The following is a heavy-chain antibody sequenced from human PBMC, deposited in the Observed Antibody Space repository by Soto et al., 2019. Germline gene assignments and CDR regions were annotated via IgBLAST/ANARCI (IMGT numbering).Heavy chain of an antibody. V-gene: IGHV1-69*13. CDR1: GGTFSRHA. J-gene: IGHJ5*02. CDR3: ARKFDSDSSGHYYAS. D-gene: IGHD3-22*01. Sequence: SVKVSCKASGGTFSRHAFSWVRQAPGQGLEWMGGIIPMFGTPNYSERFQGRLSITADESKTTVYMQLSSLRSEDKDVYYCARKFDSDSSGHYYASWGQGTLVTVSS. CDR2: IIPMFGTP.